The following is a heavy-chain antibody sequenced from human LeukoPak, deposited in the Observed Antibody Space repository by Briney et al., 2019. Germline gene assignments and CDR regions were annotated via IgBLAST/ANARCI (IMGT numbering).Heavy chain of an antibody. V-gene: IGHV7-4-1*02. D-gene: IGHD2-2*01. CDR3: ARQGPGDCSSTRCYGVGS. J-gene: IGHJ4*02. CDR2: INTNTGNP. Sequence: ASVKVSCKASGYTFTSYAMNWVRQAPGQGLEWMGWINTNTGNPTYAQGFTGRFVFSLDTSVSTAYLQISSLKPEDTAVYYCARQGPGDCSSTRCYGVGSWGQGTLVTVSS. CDR1: GYTFTSYA.